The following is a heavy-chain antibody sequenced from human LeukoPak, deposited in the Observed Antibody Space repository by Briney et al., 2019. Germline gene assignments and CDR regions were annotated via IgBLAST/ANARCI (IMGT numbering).Heavy chain of an antibody. CDR2: ISTSSSTI. J-gene: IGHJ4*02. V-gene: IGHV3-48*04. D-gene: IGHD2-15*01. CDR1: GFTFSSYN. Sequence: GGSLRLSCAASGFTFSSYNMKWVRQAPGKGGEGVSHISTSSSTIYYADSVKGGFTISNDNAKNSLYLQINSLRADDTAVYYCARDSGRGGSCDYWGQGTLVTVSS. CDR3: ARDSGRGGSCDY.